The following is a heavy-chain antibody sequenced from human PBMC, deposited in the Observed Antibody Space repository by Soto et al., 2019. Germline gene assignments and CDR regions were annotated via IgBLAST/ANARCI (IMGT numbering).Heavy chain of an antibody. V-gene: IGHV3-23*01. CDR1: GFTFSSYA. J-gene: IGHJ3*02. CDR2: ISGSGGST. D-gene: IGHD2-2*02. CDR3: AKDTSIVVVPAAIWDDAFDI. Sequence: GGSLRLSRAASGFTFSSYAMSWVRQAPGKGLEWVSAISGSGGSTYYADSVKGRFTISRDNSKNTLYLQMNSLRAEDTAVYYCAKDTSIVVVPAAIWDDAFDIWGQGTMVTVSS.